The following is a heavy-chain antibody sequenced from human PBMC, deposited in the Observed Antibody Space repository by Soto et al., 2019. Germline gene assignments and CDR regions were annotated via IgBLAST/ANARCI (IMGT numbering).Heavy chain of an antibody. J-gene: IGHJ4*02. CDR1: GGSITSGGYY. CDR2: IYYGGIT. Sequence: PSETLSLTCSVSGGSITSGGYYWNWIRQHPGKGLEWIGYIYYGGITYYNPSLKSRITISVDTSKNQFSLKLSSATAADTAMYYCARDKITGLFDYWGQGTLVTVS. D-gene: IGHD2-8*02. CDR3: ARDKITGLFDY. V-gene: IGHV4-31*03.